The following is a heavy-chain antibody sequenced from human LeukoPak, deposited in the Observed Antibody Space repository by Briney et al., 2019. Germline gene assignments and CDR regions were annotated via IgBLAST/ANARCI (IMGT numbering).Heavy chain of an antibody. Sequence: GASVKVSCKASGYTFTSYDINWVRQATGQGLEWMGWMNPNSGNTGYAQKFQGRVTMTRNTSISTAYMELSSLRSEDTAVYYCARGRRYYYDSSGYYSPRDAFDIWGQGTMVTVSS. CDR1: GYTFTSYD. D-gene: IGHD3-22*01. CDR2: MNPNSGNT. V-gene: IGHV1-8*01. J-gene: IGHJ3*02. CDR3: ARGRRYYYDSSGYYSPRDAFDI.